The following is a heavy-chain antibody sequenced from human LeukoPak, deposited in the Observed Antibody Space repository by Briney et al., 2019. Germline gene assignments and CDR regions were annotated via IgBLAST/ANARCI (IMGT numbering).Heavy chain of an antibody. Sequence: GGSLRLSCAASGFTFSDYYMSWIRQAPGKGLEWVSYISSSGSTIYYADSVRGRFTISRDNAKNSLYLQMNSLRAEDTAVYYCARDGEFGSGSYYKIDPWFDPWGQGTLVTASS. CDR2: ISSSGSTI. V-gene: IGHV3-11*01. CDR3: ARDGEFGSGSYYKIDPWFDP. CDR1: GFTFSDYY. J-gene: IGHJ5*02. D-gene: IGHD3-10*01.